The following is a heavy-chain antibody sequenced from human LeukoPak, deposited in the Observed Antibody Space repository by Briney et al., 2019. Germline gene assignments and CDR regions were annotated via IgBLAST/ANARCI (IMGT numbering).Heavy chain of an antibody. D-gene: IGHD6-6*01. CDR3: ARDSRSYSNSPGGPFDI. V-gene: IGHV3-9*01. CDR1: GFTFDDYA. J-gene: IGHJ3*02. Sequence: GRSLRLSCAASGFTFDDYAIHWVRHAPGKGLEWVSGISWNSGSIGYADSVKGRFTISRDNAKNSLYLQMNSLRAEDTALYYCARDSRSYSNSPGGPFDIWGQGTMVTVSS. CDR2: ISWNSGSI.